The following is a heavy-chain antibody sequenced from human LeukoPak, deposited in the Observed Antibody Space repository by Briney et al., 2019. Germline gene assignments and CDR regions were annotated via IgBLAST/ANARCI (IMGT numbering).Heavy chain of an antibody. J-gene: IGHJ6*02. CDR2: ISAYNGHT. CDR3: ARDLSSNWGYDYYYGMDV. CDR1: GYTFISYG. Sequence: ASVKVSCKASGYTFISYGTSWVRQAPGQGLEWMGWISAYNGHTFYGQKLQGRVTMTTDTSTSTAYMELRSLRSDDTAVYFCARDLSSNWGYDYYYGMDVWGQGTTVTVSS. V-gene: IGHV1-18*01. D-gene: IGHD7-27*01.